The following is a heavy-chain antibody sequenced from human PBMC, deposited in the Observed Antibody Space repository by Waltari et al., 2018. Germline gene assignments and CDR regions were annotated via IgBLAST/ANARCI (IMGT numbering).Heavy chain of an antibody. CDR3: ARVLHGEGDPYYFDY. D-gene: IGHD2-21*02. Sequence: QVQLVQSGAEVKKPGASVKVSCKVSGYTLTELSMHWVRQAPGKGLEWMGGFDPEDGETIYAQKFQGRVTITTDESTSTAYMELSSLRSEDTAVYYCARVLHGEGDPYYFDYWGQGTLVTVSS. CDR1: GYTLTELS. J-gene: IGHJ4*02. CDR2: FDPEDGET. V-gene: IGHV1-24*01.